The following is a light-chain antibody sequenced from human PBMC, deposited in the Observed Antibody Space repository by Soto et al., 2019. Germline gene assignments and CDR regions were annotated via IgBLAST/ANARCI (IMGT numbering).Light chain of an antibody. V-gene: IGKV4-1*01. J-gene: IGKJ2*01. CDR2: WAS. CDR3: QQYYSSPVA. Sequence: DIVMTQSPDSLAVSLGERATINCKSSQSVLYSSNNKNCLAWYQQKPGQPPKLLIYWASTRESGVPDRFSGXGSXXXXXXXXXXXXXXXVAVYYCQQYYSSPVAFGQXTKLEIK. CDR1: QSVLYSSNNKNC.